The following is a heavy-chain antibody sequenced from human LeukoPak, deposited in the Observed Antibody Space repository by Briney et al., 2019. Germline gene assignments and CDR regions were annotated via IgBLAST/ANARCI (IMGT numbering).Heavy chain of an antibody. CDR2: IIPIFGTA. CDR1: GGTFSSYA. V-gene: IGHV1-69*05. CDR3: ARYQLPQPGVSDP. J-gene: IGHJ5*02. D-gene: IGHD2-2*01. Sequence: SVKVSCKASGGTFSSYAISWVRQAPGQGLEWMGGIIPIFGTANYAQKLQGRVTMTTDTSTSTAYMELRSLRSDDTAGYYCARYQLPQPGVSDPWGQGTLVTVSS.